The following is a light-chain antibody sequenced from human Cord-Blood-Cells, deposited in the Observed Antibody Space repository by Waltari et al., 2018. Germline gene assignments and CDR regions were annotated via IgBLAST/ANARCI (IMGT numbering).Light chain of an antibody. CDR1: SSNNRDGYA. CDR3: QSYDSSLSGWV. J-gene: IGLJ3*02. V-gene: IGLV1-40*01. CDR2: GNS. Sequence: QSVLTQPPSVSGAPGPRVTISCTGSSSNNRDGYALHWYQQLPETAPKLLIYGNSNRPSGVPDRFSGSKSGTSASLAITGLQAEDEADYYCQSYDSSLSGWVFGGGTKLTVL.